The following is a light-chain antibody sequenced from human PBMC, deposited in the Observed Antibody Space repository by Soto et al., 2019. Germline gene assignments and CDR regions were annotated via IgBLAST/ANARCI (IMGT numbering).Light chain of an antibody. V-gene: IGKV1-33*01. CDR3: QQYHSLPLT. CDR2: VAS. J-gene: IGKJ4*01. CDR1: QGINNY. Sequence: DLQMTQSPSSLSASVGDRVTITCQASQGINNYLNWYQQKPGKAPKLLIYVASNLETGVPSRFSGSGSVTDFTFTISSLQAEDIATYYCQQYHSLPLTFGGGTKVEI.